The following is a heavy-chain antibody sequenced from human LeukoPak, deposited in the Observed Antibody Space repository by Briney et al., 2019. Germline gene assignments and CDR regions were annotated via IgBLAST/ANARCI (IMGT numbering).Heavy chain of an antibody. CDR1: GGTFSSYA. J-gene: IGHJ2*01. V-gene: IGHV1-69*13. D-gene: IGHD2-21*01. Sequence: SVKVSCKGSGGTFSSYAISWVRQAPGQGLEWMGGIIPIFGTANYAQKFQGRVTITADESTSTAYMELSSLRSEDTAVYYCATLMNLSGGGDRYFDLWGRGTLVTVSS. CDR3: ATLMNLSGGGDRYFDL. CDR2: IIPIFGTA.